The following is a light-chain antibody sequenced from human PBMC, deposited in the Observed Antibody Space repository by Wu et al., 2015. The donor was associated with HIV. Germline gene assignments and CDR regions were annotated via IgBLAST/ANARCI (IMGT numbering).Light chain of an antibody. CDR2: AAS. V-gene: IGKV3-15*01. CDR1: QTVSSS. Sequence: EVVMTQSPATLSVSPGERATLSCRASQTVSSSLAWYHQKPGQAPRLLVYAASTRASGIPDNFSGSGSGTEFTLSISSLRSEDFGVYYCQQYDTWPLTFGQGTRLEIK. J-gene: IGKJ5*01. CDR3: QQYDTWPLT.